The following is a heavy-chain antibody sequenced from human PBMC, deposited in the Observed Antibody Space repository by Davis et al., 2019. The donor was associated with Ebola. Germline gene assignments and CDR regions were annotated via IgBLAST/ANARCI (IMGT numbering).Heavy chain of an antibody. V-gene: IGHV3-23*01. J-gene: IGHJ4*02. CDR1: GFTFSSYA. CDR2: ISGSGGST. CDR3: ATTDTHSSAWGYYFDY. Sequence: PGGSLRLSCAASGFTFSSYAMSWVRQAPGKGLEWVSAISGSGGSTYYADSVKGRFTISRDNSKNTLYLQMNSLRAEDTAVYYCATTDTHSSAWGYYFDYWGQGTLVTVSS. D-gene: IGHD6-19*01.